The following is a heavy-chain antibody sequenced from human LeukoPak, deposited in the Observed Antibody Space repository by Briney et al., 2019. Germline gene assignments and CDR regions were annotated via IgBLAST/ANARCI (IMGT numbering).Heavy chain of an antibody. CDR2: INLSGHT. CDR3: ARQLATKGEWAFDI. CDR1: SFSIPGVFY. Sequence: SETLPLTCSVSSFSIPGVFYWGWFRQPPGKGLEWIGSINLSGHTYYNPSLKRRITMSVDTSKRQLSLQLSSVTAPDTAVYYCARQLATKGEWAFDIWGQGTMVTASS. J-gene: IGHJ3*02. D-gene: IGHD5-12*01. V-gene: IGHV4-38-2*02.